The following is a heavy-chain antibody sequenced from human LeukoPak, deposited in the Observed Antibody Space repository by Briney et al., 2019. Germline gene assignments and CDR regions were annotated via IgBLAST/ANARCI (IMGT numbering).Heavy chain of an antibody. J-gene: IGHJ2*01. CDR2: IYYSGST. CDR3: ARHATGANWYFDL. CDR1: GGSISSYY. D-gene: IGHD2-15*01. Sequence: PSETLSLTCTVSGGSISSYYWSWIRQPPGKGLEWIGNIYYSGSTNYNSSLKSRVTISIDRSKNQFSLKLNSVTAADTAVYYCARHATGANWYFDLWGRGTRVTVSS. V-gene: IGHV4-59*01.